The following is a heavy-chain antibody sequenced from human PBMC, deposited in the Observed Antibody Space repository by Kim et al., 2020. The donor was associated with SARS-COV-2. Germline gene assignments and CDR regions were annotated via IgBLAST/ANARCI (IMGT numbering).Heavy chain of an antibody. CDR2: IIPILGIT. CDR3: ARNSMYSSGGQQNWFDP. V-gene: IGHV1-69*04. D-gene: IGHD6-19*01. CDR1: GGTFSSNA. J-gene: IGHJ5*02. Sequence: SVKVSCKASGGTFSSNAISWVRQAPGQGLEWMGRIIPILGITNYAQKFQGRVTITADKSTTTAYMELSSLRSEDTAVFYCARNSMYSSGGQQNWFDPWGQGTLVTVSS.